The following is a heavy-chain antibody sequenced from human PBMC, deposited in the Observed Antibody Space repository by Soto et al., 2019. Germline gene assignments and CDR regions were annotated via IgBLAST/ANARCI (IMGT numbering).Heavy chain of an antibody. D-gene: IGHD2-2*02. CDR2: ISSRSDI. CDR3: AREYTAWPLAYGLDV. V-gene: IGHV3-21*01. J-gene: IGHJ6*02. Sequence: LRLSCVGSGFTFSTYSINWVRQAPGKGLEWVSSISSRSDIYYADSVKGRFTISRDNAKNSVSLQMNSLRAEDTAVYYCAREYTAWPLAYGLDVWGQGTTVIVSS. CDR1: GFTFSTYS.